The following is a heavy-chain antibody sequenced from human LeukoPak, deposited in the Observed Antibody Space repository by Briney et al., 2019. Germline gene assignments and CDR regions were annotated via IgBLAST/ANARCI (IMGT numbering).Heavy chain of an antibody. CDR2: IYSGGST. CDR1: GFTVSSNY. V-gene: IGHV3-53*01. J-gene: IGHJ5*02. CDR3: ARVSRGSGGWFDP. D-gene: IGHD3-10*01. Sequence: GGSLRLSCAASGFTVSSNYMSWVRKAPGKGLEWVSVIYSGGSTYYADSVKGRFTISRDNSKNTLYLQMNSLRAEDTAVYYCARVSRGSGGWFDPWGQGTLVTVSS.